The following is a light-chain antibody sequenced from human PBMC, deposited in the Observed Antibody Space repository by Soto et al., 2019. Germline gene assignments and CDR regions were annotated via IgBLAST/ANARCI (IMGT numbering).Light chain of an antibody. Sequence: QSVLTQPPSVSGAPGQRVTISCTGSSSNIGAGYYVHWYQQLPGTAPKLLIFTNNNRPSGVPDRFSGSKSGTSASLAITGLQAEDEADYYCQSFDRSLSGRVFGGGTQLTVL. J-gene: IGLJ3*02. CDR3: QSFDRSLSGRV. CDR2: TNN. V-gene: IGLV1-40*01. CDR1: SSNIGAGYY.